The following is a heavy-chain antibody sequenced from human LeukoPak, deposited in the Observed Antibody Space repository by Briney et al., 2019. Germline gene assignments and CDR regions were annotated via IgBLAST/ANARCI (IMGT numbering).Heavy chain of an antibody. CDR2: IYYSGST. J-gene: IGHJ4*02. Sequence: SETLSLTCTVSGGSISSYYWSWIRQPPGKGLEWIGYIYYSGSTNYNPSLKSRVTISVDTSKNQFSLKLSSVTAADTAVYYCARNYGDCGSDFDYWGQGTLVTVSS. V-gene: IGHV4-59*08. CDR1: GGSISSYY. D-gene: IGHD4-17*01. CDR3: ARNYGDCGSDFDY.